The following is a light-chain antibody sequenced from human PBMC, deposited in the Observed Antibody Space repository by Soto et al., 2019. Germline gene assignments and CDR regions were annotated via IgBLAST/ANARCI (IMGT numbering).Light chain of an antibody. Sequence: VMTQSPATLSVSPGESATLSCRASQSISNNLAWYQQKPGQAPRLLMYDASTRATGIPDRFSGSGSGAEFTLPISSLQSEDLAVYYCQQYNNWPRTFGQGTKVEVK. V-gene: IGKV3-15*01. CDR2: DAS. CDR1: QSISNN. J-gene: IGKJ1*01. CDR3: QQYNNWPRT.